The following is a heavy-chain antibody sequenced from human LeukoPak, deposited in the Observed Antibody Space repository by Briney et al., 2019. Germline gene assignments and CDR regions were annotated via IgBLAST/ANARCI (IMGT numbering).Heavy chain of an antibody. J-gene: IGHJ5*02. D-gene: IGHD5-18*01. CDR2: ISSSSSYI. Sequence: GGSLRLSCAASGFTFSSYSMNWVRQAPGKGLEWVSSISSSSSYIYYADSVKGRFTISRDNAKNSLYLQMNSLRAEDTAVYYCARDARRGYSYGFSPSNWFDPWGQGTLVTVSS. CDR3: ARDARRGYSYGFSPSNWFDP. CDR1: GFTFSSYS. V-gene: IGHV3-21*01.